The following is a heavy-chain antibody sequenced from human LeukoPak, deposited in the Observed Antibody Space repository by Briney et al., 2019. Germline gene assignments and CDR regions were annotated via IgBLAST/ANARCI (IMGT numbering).Heavy chain of an antibody. CDR1: GGSISRYY. V-gene: IGHV4-59*08. CDR3: ARHGFSGYDTPSLDY. CDR2: IYYSGTT. Sequence: SETLSLTCIVSGGSISRYYWSWIRQPPGKGLEWIGYIYYSGTTNYNPSLKSRVTISVDTSKNQFSLKLSSVTAADTAVYYCARHGFSGYDTPSLDYWGQGMLVTVSS. J-gene: IGHJ4*02. D-gene: IGHD5-12*01.